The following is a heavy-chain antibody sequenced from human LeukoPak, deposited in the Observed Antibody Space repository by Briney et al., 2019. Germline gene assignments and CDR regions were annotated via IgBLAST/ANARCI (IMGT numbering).Heavy chain of an antibody. Sequence: TSETLSLTCAVYGGSFSEYYWNWIRQSPGGGLEWIGEISHSGGIKYNPSLKSRVTMSPDTSKNQFSLKLRSVTAADTAIYYCATSFVTRGIISAYWGQGIPVTVSS. J-gene: IGHJ4*02. CDR3: ATSFVTRGIISAY. V-gene: IGHV4-34*01. D-gene: IGHD3-10*01. CDR1: GGSFSEYY. CDR2: ISHSGGI.